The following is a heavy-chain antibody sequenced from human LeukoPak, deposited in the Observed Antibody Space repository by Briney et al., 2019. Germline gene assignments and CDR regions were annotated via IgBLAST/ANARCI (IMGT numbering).Heavy chain of an antibody. CDR1: GFTVTTNY. CDR2: IRGDGRT. J-gene: IGHJ4*02. D-gene: IGHD3-3*01. CDR3: ARYDLLIKGSWSNYYIDY. V-gene: IGHV3-53*01. Sequence: QSGGSLRLSCAASGFTVTTNYMTWVRQAPGKGLEWVSGIRGDGRTYYADSVKGRFTISRDSSKNTLYLQMNSLRAEDTAVYYCARYDLLIKGSWSNYYIDYWGQGTLVTDSS.